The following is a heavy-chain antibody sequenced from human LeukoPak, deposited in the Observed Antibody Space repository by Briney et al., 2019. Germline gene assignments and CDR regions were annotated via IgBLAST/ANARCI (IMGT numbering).Heavy chain of an antibody. CDR3: ARWENYYYYMDV. CDR1: GGSISSGSYY. Sequence: SETLPLTCTVSGGSISSGSYYWSWIRQPAGKGLEWIGRIYTSGSTNYNPSLKSRVTISVDTSKNQFSLKLSSVTAADTAVYYCARWENYYYYMDVWGKGTTVTVSS. V-gene: IGHV4-61*02. J-gene: IGHJ6*03. D-gene: IGHD1-26*01. CDR2: IYTSGST.